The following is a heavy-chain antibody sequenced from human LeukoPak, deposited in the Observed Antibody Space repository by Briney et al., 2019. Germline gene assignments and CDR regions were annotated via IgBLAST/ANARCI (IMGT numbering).Heavy chain of an antibody. J-gene: IGHJ3*02. V-gene: IGHV4-59*01. CDR3: ARDLPMVRGESGFDI. Sequence: PSETLSLTCTVSGGSISSYYWSWIRQPPGKGLEWIGYIYYSGSTNYNPSLKSRVTISVDTSKNQFSLKLSSVTAADTAVYYCARDLPMVRGESGFDIWGQGTMVTVSS. CDR2: IYYSGST. D-gene: IGHD3-10*01. CDR1: GGSISSYY.